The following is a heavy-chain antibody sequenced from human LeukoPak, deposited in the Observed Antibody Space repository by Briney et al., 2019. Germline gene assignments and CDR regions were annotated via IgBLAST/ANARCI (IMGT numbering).Heavy chain of an antibody. V-gene: IGHV3-9*01. CDR2: INWKTGNG. D-gene: IGHD5-24*01. CDR3: TRRAARWQFDL. J-gene: IGHJ2*01. CDR1: GFNFDDYA. Sequence: GGSLRLSCAVSGFNFDDYAMHWVRQAPGRGLEWVSGINWKTGNGIYADSVKGRFTISRDNAKNSLYLQMSSLRAEDTALYYCTRRAARWQFDLWGRGTLLTVSS.